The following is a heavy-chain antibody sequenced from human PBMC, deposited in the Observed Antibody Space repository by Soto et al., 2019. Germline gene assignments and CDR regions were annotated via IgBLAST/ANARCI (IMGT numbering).Heavy chain of an antibody. V-gene: IGHV4-39*01. CDR2: IYYSGST. D-gene: IGHD1-26*01. CDR1: GGSITSSSYY. J-gene: IGHJ5*02. Sequence: QLHLRESGPGLVKPSETLSLTCTVSGGSITSSSYYWGWIRQPPGKGLEWIGSIYYSGSTYYNPSLKSRVTISVATSTNQFSLKLSSVTAADTAVYYCATQEVGGSYVYTFDPWGQGTLVTVSS. CDR3: ATQEVGGSYVYTFDP.